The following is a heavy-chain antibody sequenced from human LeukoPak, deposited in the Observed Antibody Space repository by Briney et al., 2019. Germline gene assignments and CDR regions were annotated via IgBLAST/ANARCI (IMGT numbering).Heavy chain of an antibody. CDR3: QRGYSYGSFDY. Sequence: KSSETLSLACALFGYSISSGYYWGWIRQPPGKGLEWIGSIYHSGSTYYNPSLKSRVTISVDTSKNQFSLKLSSVTAADTAVYYCQRGYSYGSFDYWGQGTLVTVSS. CDR2: IYHSGST. CDR1: GYSISSGYY. J-gene: IGHJ4*02. D-gene: IGHD5-18*01. V-gene: IGHV4-38-2*01.